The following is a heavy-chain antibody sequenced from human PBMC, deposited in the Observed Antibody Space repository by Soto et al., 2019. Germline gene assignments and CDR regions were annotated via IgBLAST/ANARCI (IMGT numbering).Heavy chain of an antibody. D-gene: IGHD3-10*01. Sequence: QVQLVQSGAEVKKPGASVKVSCKASGYTFTSYGISWVRQAPGQGLEWMGWISAYNGNTNYAQKLQGRVTMTTDTSTITAYMELMSLRSDDTAVYYCARVEGYGSGSYSTRDFDYWGQGTLVTVSS. CDR2: ISAYNGNT. J-gene: IGHJ4*02. CDR3: ARVEGYGSGSYSTRDFDY. CDR1: GYTFTSYG. V-gene: IGHV1-18*01.